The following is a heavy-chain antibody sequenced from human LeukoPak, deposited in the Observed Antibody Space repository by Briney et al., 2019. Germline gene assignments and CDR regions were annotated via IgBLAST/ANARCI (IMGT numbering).Heavy chain of an antibody. CDR3: AKSIWEPGCYFSL. J-gene: IGHJ2*01. D-gene: IGHD1-26*01. CDR2: TSGSGVST. V-gene: IGHV3-23*01. Sequence: GGSLRLSSAASGFTFSNYAMSWVRQAPGKGLEWVSATSGSGVSTYYADSVKGRFTISRDNSKNTLYLQMNSLRADDTAVYYCAKSIWEPGCYFSLWGRRTLVIVSS. CDR1: GFTFSNYA.